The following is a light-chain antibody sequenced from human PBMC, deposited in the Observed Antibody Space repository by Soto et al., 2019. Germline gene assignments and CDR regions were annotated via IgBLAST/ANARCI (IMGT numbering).Light chain of an antibody. Sequence: EIVLTQSPGTLSLSPGERATLSCRASQSVSSSYLAWYQQKPGQAPRLLIYGASSRATGIPDRFSGGGSGTEFTLTISSLQPEDFAVYYCQQYYNWPRTFGQGTKVDIK. CDR2: GAS. CDR3: QQYYNWPRT. V-gene: IGKV3-20*01. CDR1: QSVSSSY. J-gene: IGKJ1*01.